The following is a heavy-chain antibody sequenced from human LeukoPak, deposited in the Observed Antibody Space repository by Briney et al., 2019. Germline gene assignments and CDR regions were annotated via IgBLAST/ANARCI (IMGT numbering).Heavy chain of an antibody. CDR3: ARAGEGQSSSWYYWHFDL. CDR1: GGSISSYY. CDR2: IYYSGSS. D-gene: IGHD6-13*01. J-gene: IGHJ2*01. Sequence: KPSETLSLTCTVSGGSISSYYWSWIRQPPGKGLEWIGYIYYSGSSNYSPSLKSRVIISVDTSKNQFSLKLSSVTAADTAVYYCARAGEGQSSSWYYWHFDLWGCGTRVTVSS. V-gene: IGHV4-59*08.